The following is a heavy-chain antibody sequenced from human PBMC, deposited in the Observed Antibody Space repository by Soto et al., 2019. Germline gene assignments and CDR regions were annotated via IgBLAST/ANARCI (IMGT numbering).Heavy chain of an antibody. CDR1: GFTFSTYA. J-gene: IGHJ3*02. CDR3: AHPRGYGVFDAYDI. Sequence: PGGSLRLSCVASGFTFSTYAMSWVRQAPGKGLEWVSALTPSGGETYYADSVKGRFTISRDNSMNALYLQMNGLRIEDTAVYYCAHPRGYGVFDAYDIWGQGTMVTVSS. V-gene: IGHV3-23*01. CDR2: LTPSGGET. D-gene: IGHD4-17*01.